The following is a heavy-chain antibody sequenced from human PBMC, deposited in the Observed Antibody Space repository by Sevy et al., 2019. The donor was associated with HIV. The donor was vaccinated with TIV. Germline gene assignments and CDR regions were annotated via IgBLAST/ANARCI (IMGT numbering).Heavy chain of an antibody. CDR2: IKQDGSDK. J-gene: IGHJ4*02. CDR3: ARGSDFAWSPSDC. Sequence: GGSLRLSCTASGFTFSNYWMTWVRQAPGRGLEWVANIKQDGSDKYYVDSVKDRFSISRDNVENSLYLQIHSLRAEDTAVYYCARGSDFAWSPSDCWGQGTLVTVSS. D-gene: IGHD3-9*01. V-gene: IGHV3-7*01. CDR1: GFTFSNYW.